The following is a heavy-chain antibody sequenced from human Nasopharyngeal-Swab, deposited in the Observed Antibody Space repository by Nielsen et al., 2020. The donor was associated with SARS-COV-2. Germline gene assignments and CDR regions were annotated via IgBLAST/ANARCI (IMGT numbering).Heavy chain of an antibody. CDR3: ARDLGGYYYYMDV. D-gene: IGHD3-16*01. CDR2: INPGNGNT. Sequence: WVRQAPGQRLEWMGWINPGNGNTKYSQEFQGGVTITRDTPASTAYMELSSLRSEDTAIYYCARDLGGYYYYMDVWGKGTTVTVSS. V-gene: IGHV1-3*01. J-gene: IGHJ6*03.